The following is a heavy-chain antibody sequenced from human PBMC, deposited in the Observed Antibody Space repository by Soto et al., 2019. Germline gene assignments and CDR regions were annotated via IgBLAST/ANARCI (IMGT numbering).Heavy chain of an antibody. D-gene: IGHD2-2*02. V-gene: IGHV1-3*01. CDR3: ARVDPAAISLIFDY. CDR1: GYTFTSYA. CDR2: INAGNGNT. J-gene: IGHJ4*02. Sequence: ASVKVSCKASGYTFTSYAMHWVRQAPGQRLEWMGWINAGNGNTKYSQKFQGRVTITRDTSASTAYMELSSLRSEDTAVYYCARVDPAAISLIFDYWGQGTLVTVSS.